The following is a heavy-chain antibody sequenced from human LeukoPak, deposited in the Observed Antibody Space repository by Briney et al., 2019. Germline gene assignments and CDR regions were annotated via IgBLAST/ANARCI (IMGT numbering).Heavy chain of an antibody. CDR3: ARARIAAPLLDY. CDR1: GFTFSNYE. J-gene: IGHJ4*02. D-gene: IGHD6-13*01. CDR2: ISDNGKAK. Sequence: GGSLRLSCAASGFTFSNYEMNWVRQTPGKGLEWVSFISDNGKAKSYVDSVRGRFIISRDNAMTSLFLQMSSLRVEDTAVYYCARARIAAPLLDYWGPGTLVTVSS. V-gene: IGHV3-48*03.